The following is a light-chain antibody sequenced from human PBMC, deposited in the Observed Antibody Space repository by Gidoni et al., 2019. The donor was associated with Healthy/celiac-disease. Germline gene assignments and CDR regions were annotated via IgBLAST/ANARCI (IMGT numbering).Light chain of an antibody. CDR2: AAS. CDR1: QSISSY. Sequence: DIQMTQSPSSLSASVGDRVTITCRASQSISSYLNWYQQKPGKAPKLLIYAASSLQSGVPSRFRGSGSGAGFTLTISSLQPEDFATYYCQQSYSTLVTFGQGTKVEIK. CDR3: QQSYSTLVT. J-gene: IGKJ1*01. V-gene: IGKV1-39*01.